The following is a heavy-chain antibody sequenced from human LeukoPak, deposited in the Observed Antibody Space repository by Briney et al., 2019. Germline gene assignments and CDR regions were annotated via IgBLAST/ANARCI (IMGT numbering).Heavy chain of an antibody. CDR2: IIPIFGTA. CDR3: ARGLWRWLQLNYYYYYMDV. CDR1: GGTSSSYA. Sequence: SVKVSCKASGGTSSSYAISWVRQAPGQGLEWMGGIIPIFGTANYAQKFQGRVTITTDESTSTAYMELSSLRSEDTAVYYCARGLWRWLQLNYYYYYMDVWGKGTTVTVSS. D-gene: IGHD5-24*01. V-gene: IGHV1-69*05. J-gene: IGHJ6*03.